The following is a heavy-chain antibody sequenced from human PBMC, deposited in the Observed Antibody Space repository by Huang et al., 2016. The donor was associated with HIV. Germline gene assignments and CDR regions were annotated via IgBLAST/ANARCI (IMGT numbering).Heavy chain of an antibody. Sequence: QVQLVESGGGVVQPGRSLRISCAASGFTFSSYGMHWVRQATGKGLEWVAVISYDDKTKYYAESVKGRFSISRDNSKTTVYLQLNSLRVEDTAVYYCAKGGSAAAVLDFWGQGTLVTVSS. CDR3: AKGGSAAAVLDF. D-gene: IGHD6-13*01. V-gene: IGHV3-30*18. J-gene: IGHJ4*02. CDR2: ISYDDKTK. CDR1: GFTFSSYG.